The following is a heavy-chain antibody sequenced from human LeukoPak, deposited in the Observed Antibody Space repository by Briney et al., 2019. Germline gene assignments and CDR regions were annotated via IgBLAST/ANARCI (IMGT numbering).Heavy chain of an antibody. V-gene: IGHV4-34*01. D-gene: IGHD6-13*01. Sequence: SETLSLTCAVYGGSFSGYYWSWIRQPPGKGLEWIGSIYYSGSTYYNPSLKSRVTISVDTSKNQFSLKLSSVTAADTAVYYCARRVWYSSSWTPGGYFDYWGQGTLVTVSS. CDR2: IYYSGST. CDR1: GGSFSGYY. CDR3: ARRVWYSSSWTPGGYFDY. J-gene: IGHJ4*02.